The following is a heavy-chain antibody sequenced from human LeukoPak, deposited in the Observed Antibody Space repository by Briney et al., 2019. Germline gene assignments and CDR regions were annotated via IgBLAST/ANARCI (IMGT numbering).Heavy chain of an antibody. Sequence: AGSLRPSCAASGLTFSIFVMHWVRQTPGKGLEWVAIFSSVVVNKRHADSMQGRLTTPRDNFTTALYPQMSSLTAEDTAIYYWARDPGTIFGVLNYLFDYWGQGTLVTVSS. J-gene: IGHJ4*02. CDR2: FSSVVVNK. D-gene: IGHD3-3*01. CDR1: GLTFSIFV. V-gene: IGHV3-30-3*01. CDR3: ARDPGTIFGVLNYLFDY.